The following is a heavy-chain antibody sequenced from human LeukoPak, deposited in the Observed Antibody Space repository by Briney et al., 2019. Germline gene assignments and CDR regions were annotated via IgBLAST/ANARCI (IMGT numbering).Heavy chain of an antibody. V-gene: IGHV1-69*13. CDR3: ARDYGDSSFDY. J-gene: IGHJ4*02. D-gene: IGHD4-17*01. CDR1: GGTFSSYA. Sequence: ASVKVSCKASGGTFSSYAISWVRQAPGQGLEWMGGIIPIFGTANYAQKFQGRVTITADESTSTAYVELSSLRSEDTAVYYYARDYGDSSFDYWGQGTLVTVSS. CDR2: IIPIFGTA.